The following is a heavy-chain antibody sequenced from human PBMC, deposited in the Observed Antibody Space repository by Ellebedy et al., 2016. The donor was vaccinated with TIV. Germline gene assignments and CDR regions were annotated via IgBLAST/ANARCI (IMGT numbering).Heavy chain of an antibody. V-gene: IGHV3-30*03. CDR2: ISADGSTK. J-gene: IGHJ4*02. D-gene: IGHD4-17*01. CDR3: ARATATVTTRGRFDL. CDR1: AFIFSVYG. Sequence: GESLKISCTASAFIFSVYGMHWVRQAPGKGLEWIAVISADGSTKYHADSVEGRFTISRDNSQYTLYLQMNSLRPEDTAVYFCARATATVTTRGRFDLWGQGALVTVSA.